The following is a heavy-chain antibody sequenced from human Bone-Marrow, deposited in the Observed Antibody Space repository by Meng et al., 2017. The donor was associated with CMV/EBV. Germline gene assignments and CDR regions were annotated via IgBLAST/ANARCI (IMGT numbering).Heavy chain of an antibody. CDR1: GYTFSSYG. CDR3: ARDLKEDCSSTSCYRDYYYYGMDV. D-gene: IGHD2-2*02. J-gene: IGHJ6*02. CDR2: ISAYNGST. Sequence: ASVKVSCKASGYTFSSYGISWVRQAPGQGLEWMGWISAYNGSTNYAQKLQGRVTMTTDTSASTAYMELRSLRSDDTAVYYCARDLKEDCSSTSCYRDYYYYGMDVWGQGTTVTVSS. V-gene: IGHV1-18*01.